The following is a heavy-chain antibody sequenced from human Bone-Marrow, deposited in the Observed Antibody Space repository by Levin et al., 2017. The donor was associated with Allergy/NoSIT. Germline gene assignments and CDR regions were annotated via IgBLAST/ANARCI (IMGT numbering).Heavy chain of an antibody. J-gene: IGHJ4*02. Sequence: LRLSCTVSGGSISSATYYWSWLRQPAGEGLEWIGRMYSGGSTNYNPSLKSRVTLSVDTSKNQFSLELSSVTAADTAVYFCARGGYVKSLDSWGQGTRVIVSS. CDR2: MYSGGST. CDR3: ARGGYVKSLDS. CDR1: GGSISSATYY. D-gene: IGHD2-15*01. V-gene: IGHV4-61*02.